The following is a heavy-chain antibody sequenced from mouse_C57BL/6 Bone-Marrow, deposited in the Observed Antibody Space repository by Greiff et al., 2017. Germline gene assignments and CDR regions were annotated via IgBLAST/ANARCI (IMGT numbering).Heavy chain of an antibody. V-gene: IGHV5-12*01. CDR2: ISNGGGST. CDR1: GFTFSDYY. D-gene: IGHD2-4*01. J-gene: IGHJ2*01. Sequence: EVQVVESGGGLVQPGGSLKLSCAASGFTFSDYYMYWVRQTPEKRLEWVAYISNGGGSTYYPDTVKGRFTISRDNAKNTLYLQMSRLKSEDTAMYYCASGGIYYDYGDLVYWGQGTTLTVSS. CDR3: ASGGIYYDYGDLVY.